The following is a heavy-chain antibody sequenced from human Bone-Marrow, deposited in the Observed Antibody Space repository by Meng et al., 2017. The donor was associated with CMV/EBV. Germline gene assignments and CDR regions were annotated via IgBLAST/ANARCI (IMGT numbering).Heavy chain of an antibody. Sequence: SETLSLTCSVSGDSISSYYWSWIRQTPGKGLEWSGYIHYSGTTSYNPSLKSRVTISVDTSKNQFNLTLSSVTAADTAVYYCARDLSSSRTIFGVVIGVYDIWGQGTMVTVSS. CDR1: GDSISSYY. CDR3: ARDLSSSRTIFGVVIGVYDI. V-gene: IGHV4-59*01. J-gene: IGHJ3*02. CDR2: IHYSGTT. D-gene: IGHD3-3*01.